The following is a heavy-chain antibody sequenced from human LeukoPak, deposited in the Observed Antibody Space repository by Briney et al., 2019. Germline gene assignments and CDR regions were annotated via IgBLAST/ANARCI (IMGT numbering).Heavy chain of an antibody. V-gene: IGHV3-33*08. CDR1: GFTFSSYG. CDR2: IWYGGSNK. Sequence: GGSLRLSCAASGFTFSSYGMHWVRQAPGKGLEWVAVIWYGGSNKYYADSVKGRLTISRDNSKNTLYLQMNSLRAEDTAVYYCARDLSSGWVSDIWGQGTMVTVSS. CDR3: ARDLSSGWVSDI. J-gene: IGHJ3*02. D-gene: IGHD6-19*01.